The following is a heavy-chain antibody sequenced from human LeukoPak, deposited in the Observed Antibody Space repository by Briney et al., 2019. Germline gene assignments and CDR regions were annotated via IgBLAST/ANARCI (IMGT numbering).Heavy chain of an antibody. CDR3: ARGRTGAAALDF. Sequence: PSETLSLTCAVYGGSFSGHYWTWIRQPPGKGLEWIGESTHSGSTNYNPSLKSRVTISVDTSKNQFSLKLTSVTAADMAVYHCARGRTGAAALDFWGPGTLVIVSS. J-gene: IGHJ4*02. V-gene: IGHV4-34*01. D-gene: IGHD2-2*01. CDR1: GGSFSGHY. CDR2: STHSGST.